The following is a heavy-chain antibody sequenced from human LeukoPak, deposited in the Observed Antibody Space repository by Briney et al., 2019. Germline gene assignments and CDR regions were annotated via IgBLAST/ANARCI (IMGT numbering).Heavy chain of an antibody. D-gene: IGHD4-17*01. CDR2: VSLTGES. CDR3: ARRSGYGDYGY. J-gene: IGHJ4*02. V-gene: IGHV4-4*02. Sequence: SETLSLTCGVSGGSISSTNWWSWVRQPPGQGLEWIGEVSLTGESNYNPSLKSRVTISVDTSKNQFSLKLSSVTAADTAVYYCARRSGYGDYGYWGQGTLVTVSS. CDR1: GGSISSTNW.